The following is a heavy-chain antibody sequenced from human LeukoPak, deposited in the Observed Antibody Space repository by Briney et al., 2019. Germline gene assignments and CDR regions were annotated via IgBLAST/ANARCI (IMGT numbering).Heavy chain of an antibody. J-gene: IGHJ4*02. CDR3: ARVGGDSSGYYYPDY. Sequence: SETLSLTCTVSGASINTYYWSWIRQPPGKGLEWIGYIYYSGSTNYNPSLKSRVTISVDTSKNQFSLKLSSVTAADTAVYYCARVGGDSSGYYYPDYWGQGTLVTVSS. CDR1: GASINTYY. CDR2: IYYSGST. V-gene: IGHV4-59*01. D-gene: IGHD3-22*01.